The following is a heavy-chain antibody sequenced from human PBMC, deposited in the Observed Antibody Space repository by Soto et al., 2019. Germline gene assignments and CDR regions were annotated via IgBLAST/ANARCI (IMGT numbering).Heavy chain of an antibody. J-gene: IGHJ1*01. D-gene: IGHD6-13*01. CDR1: GGTFSSYT. CDR2: IIPILGIA. V-gene: IGHV1-69*02. Sequence: SVKVSCKASGGTFSSYTISWVRQAPGQGLEWMGRIIPILGIANYAQKFQGRVTITADKSTSTAYMELSSLRSEDTAVYYCARTSRSEPPVGYSSSWYASAEYFQHWGQGTLVTVSP. CDR3: ARTSRSEPPVGYSSSWYASAEYFQH.